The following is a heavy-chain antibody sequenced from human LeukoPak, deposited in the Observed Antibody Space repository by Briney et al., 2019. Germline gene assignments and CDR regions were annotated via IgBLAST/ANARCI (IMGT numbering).Heavy chain of an antibody. CDR2: IYYSGST. J-gene: IGHJ3*02. V-gene: IGHV4-59*01. CDR1: GGSISSYY. CDR3: AIRGDRSNYVSAFDI. D-gene: IGHD4-11*01. Sequence: PSETLSLTCTVSGGSISSYYWSWIRQPPGKGLEWIGYIYYSGSTNYNPSLKSRVTISVDTSKNQFSLKLSSVTAADTAVYYCAIRGDRSNYVSAFDIWGQGTMVTVSS.